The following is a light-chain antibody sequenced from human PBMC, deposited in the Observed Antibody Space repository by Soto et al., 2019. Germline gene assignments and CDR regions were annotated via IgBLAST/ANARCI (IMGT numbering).Light chain of an antibody. CDR3: QHWTDYSWT. CDR2: KTS. J-gene: IGKJ1*01. V-gene: IGKV1-5*03. CDR1: QSLNMW. Sequence: DIHMTQSPSTLSASVGDRVTITCRASQSLNMWLAWYQQKPGKAPNLLIYKTSSLESGVPSRFSGSGSGTEVTLTISSLHPDDFATYYCQHWTDYSWTFGQGTKVEVK.